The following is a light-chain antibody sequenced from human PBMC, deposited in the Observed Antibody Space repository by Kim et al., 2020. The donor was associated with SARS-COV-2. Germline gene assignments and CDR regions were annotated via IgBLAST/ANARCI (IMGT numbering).Light chain of an antibody. J-gene: IGLJ3*02. CDR3: SSYTSFSTRV. CDR1: SGDVGGYTY. Sequence: QSALTQPASVSGSPGQSITISCPGTSGDVGGYTYISWYQQHPGKAPKLMIYDDSNRPSGVSNFFSCSKSGNTASLTSSGPQAEDEAVYYSSSYTSFSTRVSGGGTQLTVL. CDR2: DDS. V-gene: IGLV2-14*03.